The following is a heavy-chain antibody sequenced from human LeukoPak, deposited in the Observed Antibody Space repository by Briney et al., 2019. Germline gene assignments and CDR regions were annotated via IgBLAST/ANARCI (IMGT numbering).Heavy chain of an antibody. Sequence: SETLSLTCTVSGGSISRYYWNWIRQPPGKGLEWIGYMYYSGSTKYSPSLKSRVTISADTSKNQFSLKLSTVTAADTAVYYCARSSTGSYFDYWGQGTLVTVSS. CDR1: GGSISRYY. CDR2: MYYSGST. J-gene: IGHJ4*02. CDR3: ARSSTGSYFDY. D-gene: IGHD3-3*02. V-gene: IGHV4-59*01.